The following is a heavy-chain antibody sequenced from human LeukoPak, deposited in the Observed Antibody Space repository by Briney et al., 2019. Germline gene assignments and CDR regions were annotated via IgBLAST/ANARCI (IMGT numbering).Heavy chain of an antibody. CDR3: ARVLAIFGLDTTDFYMDV. J-gene: IGHJ6*03. CDR2: TSGSI. V-gene: IGHV4-59*01. CDR1: GGSISSYY. Sequence: SETLSLTCTVSGGSISSYYWSCIQQPPGKGVEWIGYTSGSISDNPSLKSRVAVSVDPSQNQVSLSLTSVTAADTAVYYCARVLAIFGLDTTDFYMDVWGKGTTVTVSS. D-gene: IGHD3/OR15-3a*01.